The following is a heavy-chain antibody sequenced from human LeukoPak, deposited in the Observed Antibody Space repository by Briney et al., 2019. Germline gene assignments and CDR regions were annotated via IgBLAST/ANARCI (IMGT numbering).Heavy chain of an antibody. CDR3: ARDRGVAAAEEGGCDY. D-gene: IGHD6-13*01. V-gene: IGHV3-21*01. Sequence: GGSLRLSCAASGFTFSSYSMNWVRQAPGKGLEWVSSISSSSSYIYYADSVKGRFTISRDNAKNSLYLQMNSLRAEDTAVYYCARDRGVAAAEEGGCDYWGQGTLVTVSS. CDR1: GFTFSSYS. J-gene: IGHJ4*02. CDR2: ISSSSSYI.